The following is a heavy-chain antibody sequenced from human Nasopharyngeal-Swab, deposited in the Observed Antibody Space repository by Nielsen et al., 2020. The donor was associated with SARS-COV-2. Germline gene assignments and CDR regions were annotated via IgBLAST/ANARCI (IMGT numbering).Heavy chain of an antibody. CDR2: IVVGSGNT. J-gene: IGHJ6*02. CDR1: GFTFTSSA. D-gene: IGHD2-21*02. CDR3: AAASCGGDCYDHWGVDV. Sequence: SVKVSCKASGFTFTSSAMQWVRQARGQRLEWIGWIVVGSGNTNYAQKFQERVTITRDMSTSTAYMELSSLRSEDTAVYYCAAASCGGDCYDHWGVDVWGQGTTVTVSS. V-gene: IGHV1-58*02.